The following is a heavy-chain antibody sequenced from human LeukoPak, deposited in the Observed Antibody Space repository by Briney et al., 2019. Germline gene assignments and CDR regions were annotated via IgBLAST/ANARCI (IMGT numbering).Heavy chain of an antibody. V-gene: IGHV4-4*09. CDR3: TERQGPTSGSYDYFDP. CDR2: IHSRGYT. CDR1: VGSTSGNY. D-gene: IGHD1-26*01. J-gene: IGHJ5*02. Sequence: ETLSLTCTVSVGSTSGNYWSWIRQPPGRGLEWIAYIHSRGYTNYNPSLKSRVTISVDTSNNHYSPKVSSVTASDTAMYYCTERQGPTSGSYDYFDPWGQGARVTVS.